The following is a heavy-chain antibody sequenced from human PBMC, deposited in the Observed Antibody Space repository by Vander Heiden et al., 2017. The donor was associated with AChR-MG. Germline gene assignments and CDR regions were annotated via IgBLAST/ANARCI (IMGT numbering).Heavy chain of an antibody. J-gene: IGHJ3*02. Sequence: EVQLVESGGGLVQPGRSLRLSCTASGFTFGDYAMGWFRQAPGKGLEWVGFIRSKAYGGTTEYAASVKGRFTISRDDSKSIAYMQMNSLKTEDTAVYYCTRDWVGRGKNDAFDIWGQGTMVTVSS. V-gene: IGHV3-49*03. CDR3: TRDWVGRGKNDAFDI. D-gene: IGHD3-10*01. CDR2: IRSKAYGGTT. CDR1: GFTFGDYA.